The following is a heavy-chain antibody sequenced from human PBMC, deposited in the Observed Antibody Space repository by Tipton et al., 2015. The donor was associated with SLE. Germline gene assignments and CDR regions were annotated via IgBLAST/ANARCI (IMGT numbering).Heavy chain of an antibody. J-gene: IGHJ4*02. CDR3: AGSHGSNFDY. Sequence: TLSLTCAVSGYSISSGFYWDWIRQPPGKGLEWIGTIYHSGSTNFNPSLKSRVTRSVDKSKNQFSLKLSSVTAADTAVYYCAGSHGSNFDYWGQGTLVTVSS. CDR2: IYHSGST. V-gene: IGHV4-38-2*01. CDR1: GYSISSGFY. D-gene: IGHD3-10*01.